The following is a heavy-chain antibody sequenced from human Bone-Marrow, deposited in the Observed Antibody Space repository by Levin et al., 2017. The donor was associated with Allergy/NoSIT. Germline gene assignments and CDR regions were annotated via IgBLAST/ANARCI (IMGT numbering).Heavy chain of an antibody. J-gene: IGHJ3*01. V-gene: IGHV4-31*03. D-gene: IGHD1-26*01. CDR1: GATISSDKYY. CDR3: VRETPTTGRTPDAFDV. Sequence: NASETLSLTCTVSGATISSDKYYWNWIRQHPGKGLEWIGYIFYSGITYYNPSLKSRLSISIDTSKTQFSLKLSSVTAADTAVYYCVRETPTTGRTPDAFDVWGQGTMVTVSS. CDR2: IFYSGIT.